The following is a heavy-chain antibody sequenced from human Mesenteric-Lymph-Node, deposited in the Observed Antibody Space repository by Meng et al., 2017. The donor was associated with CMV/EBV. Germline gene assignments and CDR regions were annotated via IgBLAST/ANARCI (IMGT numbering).Heavy chain of an antibody. CDR1: YY. Sequence: YYWRWIRQPPGEGLVWFGSIYYSGRTYYNPSLKSRVTISVDTSKNQFSLKLSSVTAADTAVYYCARHASLGYCSSTSCYAGRLNWFDPWGQGTLVTVSS. V-gene: IGHV4-39*01. CDR3: ARHASLGYCSSTSCYAGRLNWFDP. J-gene: IGHJ5*02. D-gene: IGHD2-2*03. CDR2: IYYSGRT.